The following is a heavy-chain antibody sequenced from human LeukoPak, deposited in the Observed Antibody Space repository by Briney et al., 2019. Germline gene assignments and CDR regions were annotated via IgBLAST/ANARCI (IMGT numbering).Heavy chain of an antibody. Sequence: ASVKVSCKASGHSFTSNFWHWVRQAPGQGLEWMAVLNPRDSDTTYAQKFQGRITMTRDMSTGTVYMELSSLRSEDTAVYYCAGETDAFDYWGQGTLVTVSS. V-gene: IGHV1-46*03. J-gene: IGHJ4*02. CDR1: GHSFTSNF. CDR2: LNPRDSDT. CDR3: AGETDAFDY.